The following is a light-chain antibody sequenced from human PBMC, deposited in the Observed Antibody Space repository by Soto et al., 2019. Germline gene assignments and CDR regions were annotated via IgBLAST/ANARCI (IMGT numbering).Light chain of an antibody. CDR3: SSYAGSNNWV. V-gene: IGLV2-8*01. CDR2: DVN. CDR1: STDVGNYNY. J-gene: IGLJ2*01. Sequence: QSALTQPPSASGSPGQSLTISCTGTSTDVGNYNYVSWYQQRPGKAPKLMISDVNRRPSGVPDRFSGSKSGNTASLTVSELQAEDEADYYCSSYAGSNNWVFGGGTKLTVL.